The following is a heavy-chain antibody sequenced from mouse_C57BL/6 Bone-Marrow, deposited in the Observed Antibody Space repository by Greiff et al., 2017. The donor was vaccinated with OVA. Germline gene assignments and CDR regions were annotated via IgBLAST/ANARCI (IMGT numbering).Heavy chain of an antibody. J-gene: IGHJ2*01. CDR3: ARLYDGCPRDD. CDR2: ISDGGSYT. Sequence: DVMLVESGGGLVKPGGSLKLSCAASGFTFSSYAMSWVRQTPEKRLEWVATISDGGSYTYYPDNVKGRFTISRDNAKTNLYLQMRHLKSEDTAMYYCARLYDGCPRDDWGKGTTLTVSS. V-gene: IGHV5-4*03. D-gene: IGHD2-3*01. CDR1: GFTFSSYA.